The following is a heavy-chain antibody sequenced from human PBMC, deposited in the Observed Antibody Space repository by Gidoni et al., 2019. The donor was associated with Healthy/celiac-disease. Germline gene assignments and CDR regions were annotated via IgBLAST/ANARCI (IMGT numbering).Heavy chain of an antibody. D-gene: IGHD3-22*01. CDR1: GGSISSYH. J-gene: IGHJ4*02. CDR3: ARDLGYYLDY. V-gene: IGHV4-4*07. CDR2: VYNSWST. Sequence: QVQLQESGPGLVQPSETLSLTCTVSGGSISSYHWSWIRQPAGKGLEWIGRVYNSWSTNYTPALKSRVTMSVDTSKNQFSLKLSSVTAADTAVYYCARDLGYYLDYWGQGTLVTVSS.